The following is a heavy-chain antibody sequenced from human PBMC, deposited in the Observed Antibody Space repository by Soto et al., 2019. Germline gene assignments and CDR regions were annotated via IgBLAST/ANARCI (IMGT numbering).Heavy chain of an antibody. CDR2: INAGNGNT. Sequence: ASVKVSCKASGYTFTIYAMHWVRQAPGQRLEWMGWINAGNGNTKYSQKFQGRVTITRDTSAGTAYMELSSLRSEDTAVYYCARDWELPGAFDIWGQGTMVTVSS. V-gene: IGHV1-3*01. CDR3: ARDWELPGAFDI. J-gene: IGHJ3*02. CDR1: GYTFTIYA. D-gene: IGHD1-26*01.